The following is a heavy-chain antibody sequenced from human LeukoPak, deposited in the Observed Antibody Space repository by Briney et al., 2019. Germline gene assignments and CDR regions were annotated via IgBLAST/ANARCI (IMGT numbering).Heavy chain of an antibody. D-gene: IGHD4-23*01. J-gene: IGHJ4*02. V-gene: IGHV3-53*01. CDR1: GFTVSSNY. CDR3: ARGGGYGGTSGYFDY. CDR2: IYSGGST. Sequence: TGGSLRLSCAASGFTVSSNYMSWVRQAPGKGLEWVSVIYSGGSTYYADSVKGRFTISRDNSKNTLYLQMNSLRAEDTAVYYWARGGGYGGTSGYFDYWGQGTLVTVSS.